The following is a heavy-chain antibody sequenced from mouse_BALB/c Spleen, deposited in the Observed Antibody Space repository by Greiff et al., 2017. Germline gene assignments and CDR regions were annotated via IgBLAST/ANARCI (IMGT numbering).Heavy chain of an antibody. D-gene: IGHD1-1*01. CDR2: INPSTGYT. CDR1: GYTFTSYW. J-gene: IGHJ2*01. V-gene: IGHV1-7*01. Sequence: VKVVESGAELAKPGASVKMSCKASGYTFTSYWMHWVKQRPGQGLEWIGYINPSTGYTEYNQKFKDKATLTADKSSSTAYMQLSSLTSEDSAVYYCARMEYYYGSSSFDYWGQGTTLTVSS. CDR3: ARMEYYYGSSSFDY.